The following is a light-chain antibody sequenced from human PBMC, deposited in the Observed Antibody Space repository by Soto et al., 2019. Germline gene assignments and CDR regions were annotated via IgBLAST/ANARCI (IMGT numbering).Light chain of an antibody. Sequence: EIVLTQSPGTLSLSPGERATLSCRASQSATSTYLAWYQQKPGQAPRLLIYGASNRATGLPDRFSGSGSGTDFALTISRLEPEDFAVYYCQQYGSSPYTFGPGTRMDIK. V-gene: IGKV3-20*01. J-gene: IGKJ3*01. CDR2: GAS. CDR3: QQYGSSPYT. CDR1: QSATSTY.